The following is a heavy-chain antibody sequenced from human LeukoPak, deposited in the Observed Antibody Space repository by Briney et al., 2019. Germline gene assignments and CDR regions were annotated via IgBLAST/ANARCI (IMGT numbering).Heavy chain of an antibody. D-gene: IGHD3-10*01. V-gene: IGHV3-30*18. J-gene: IGHJ3*02. Sequence: GGSLRLSCAASGFTFSSYGMHWVRQAPGKGLEWVAVILYDGSNKYYADSVRGRFTISRDNSKNTLYLQMNSLRAEDTAVYYCAKGLLWFGEMDAFDIWGQGTMVTVSS. CDR3: AKGLLWFGEMDAFDI. CDR1: GFTFSSYG. CDR2: ILYDGSNK.